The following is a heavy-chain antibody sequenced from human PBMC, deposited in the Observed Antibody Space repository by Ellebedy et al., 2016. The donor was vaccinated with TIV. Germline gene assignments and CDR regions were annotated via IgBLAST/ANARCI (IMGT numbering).Heavy chain of an antibody. Sequence: LRLSCVISGDSLSSDSASWNWVRQSPSRGLEWLGRTYYRSRWYNDYAISVKSRIIIKPDTSKNQFSLQLNSVTPEDTALYYCARDGYSSFDYWFDPWGQGTQVTVTS. V-gene: IGHV6-1*01. CDR3: ARDGYSSFDYWFDP. CDR1: GDSLSSDSAS. J-gene: IGHJ5*02. CDR2: TYYRSRWYN. D-gene: IGHD5-12*01.